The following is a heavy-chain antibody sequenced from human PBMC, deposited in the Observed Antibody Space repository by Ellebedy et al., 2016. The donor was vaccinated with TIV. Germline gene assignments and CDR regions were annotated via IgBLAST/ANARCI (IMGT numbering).Heavy chain of an antibody. J-gene: IGHJ5*02. D-gene: IGHD1-7*01. CDR2: IYPGDSDT. CDR1: GYSFTSYW. V-gene: IGHV5-51*01. Sequence: KVSCKGSGYSFTSYWIGWARQMPGKGLEWMGIIYPGDSDTRYSPSFQGQVTISADKSISTAYLQWSSLKASDTAMYYCARTALTGTTVRWFAPWGQGTLVTVSS. CDR3: ARTALTGTTVRWFAP.